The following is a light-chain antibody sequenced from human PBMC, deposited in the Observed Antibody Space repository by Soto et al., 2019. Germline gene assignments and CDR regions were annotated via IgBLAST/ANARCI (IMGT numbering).Light chain of an antibody. Sequence: QSVLTQPPSVSGAPGQRVTISCTESSSKIGAGYDVHWYQQLPGTAPKLLIYGNSNRPSGVPDRFSGSKSGTSASLAITGLQAEDEADYYCQSYDSSLSGWVFGGATKLTVL. CDR3: QSYDSSLSGWV. CDR1: SSKIGAGYD. V-gene: IGLV1-40*01. J-gene: IGLJ3*02. CDR2: GNS.